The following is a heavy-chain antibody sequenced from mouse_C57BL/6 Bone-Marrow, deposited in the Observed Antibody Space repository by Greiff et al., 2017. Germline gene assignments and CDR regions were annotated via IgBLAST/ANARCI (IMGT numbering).Heavy chain of an antibody. Sequence: DVMLVESGGDLVKPGGSLKLSCAASGFTFSSYGMSWVRQTPDKRLEWVATISSGGSYTYYPDSVKGRFTISRDNAKNTLYLQMSSLKSEDTAMYYCARGYYGPFAYWGQGTLVTVSA. CDR3: ARGYYGPFAY. CDR1: GFTFSSYG. D-gene: IGHD2-1*01. V-gene: IGHV5-6*02. CDR2: ISSGGSYT. J-gene: IGHJ3*01.